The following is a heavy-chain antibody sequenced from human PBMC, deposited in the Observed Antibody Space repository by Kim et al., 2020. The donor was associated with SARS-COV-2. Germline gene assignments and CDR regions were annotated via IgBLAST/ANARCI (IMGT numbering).Heavy chain of an antibody. CDR1: GGTFSSYA. CDR2: IIPIFGTA. D-gene: IGHD6-6*01. CDR3: ARDGWHSSSSTGTTHVWFDP. J-gene: IGHJ5*02. V-gene: IGHV1-69*13. Sequence: SVKVSCKASGGTFSSYAISWVRQAPGQGLEWMGGIIPIFGTANYAQKFQGRVTITADESTSTAYMELSSLRSEDTAVYYCARDGWHSSSSTGTTHVWFDPWGQGTLVTVSS.